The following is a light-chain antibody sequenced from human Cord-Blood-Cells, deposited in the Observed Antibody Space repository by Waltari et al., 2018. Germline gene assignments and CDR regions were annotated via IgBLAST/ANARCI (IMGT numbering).Light chain of an antibody. Sequence: QSALTQPASLSGSPGQPITISCTVTSSDARCYNYCSWYHQHPGKAPKLMIYDVSKRPSGFSNRFSGSKSGNTASLTISGLQAEDEADYYCSSYTSSSTYVVFGGGTKLTVL. V-gene: IGLV2-14*01. CDR2: DVS. CDR1: SSDARCYNY. CDR3: SSYTSSSTYVV. J-gene: IGLJ2*01.